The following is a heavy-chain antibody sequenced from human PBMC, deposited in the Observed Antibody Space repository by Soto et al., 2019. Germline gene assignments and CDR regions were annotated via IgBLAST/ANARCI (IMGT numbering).Heavy chain of an antibody. Sequence: SETLSLPCTVSGGSISSYYWSWLRQPPGKGLEWIGYIYYSGSTSYNPSLKSRVTISVDTSKNQFSLKLSSVTAADTAVYYCAREGCSSTSCYPHYYYYGMDVWGQGTTVTVSS. V-gene: IGHV4-59*01. D-gene: IGHD2-2*01. J-gene: IGHJ6*02. CDR3: AREGCSSTSCYPHYYYYGMDV. CDR1: GGSISSYY. CDR2: IYYSGST.